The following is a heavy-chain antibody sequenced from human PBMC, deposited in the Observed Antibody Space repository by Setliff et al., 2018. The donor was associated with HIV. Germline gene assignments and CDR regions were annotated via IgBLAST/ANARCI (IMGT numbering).Heavy chain of an antibody. CDR3: ARHEITMVRGVTTKAGYSFDY. CDR1: GYSISSGYY. Sequence: SETLSLTCAVSGYSISSGYYWGWIRQPPGKGLEWIGSISHSGSTYYNPSLKSRVTISVDTSKNQFSLKLSSVTAADTAVYYCARHEITMVRGVTTKAGYSFDYWGQGTLVTVSS. CDR2: ISHSGST. D-gene: IGHD3-10*01. V-gene: IGHV4-38-2*01. J-gene: IGHJ4*02.